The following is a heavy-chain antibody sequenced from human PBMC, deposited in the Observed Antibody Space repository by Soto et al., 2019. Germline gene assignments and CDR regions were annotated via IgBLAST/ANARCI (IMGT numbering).Heavy chain of an antibody. CDR2: ISTSGSTI. CDR1: GFSFNTYE. D-gene: IGHD1-26*01. CDR3: AYGGSWDY. Sequence: EVQLVESGGGLVQPGGSLRLSCAASGFSFNTYEMNWVRQAPGKGLEWVSYISTSGSTIYYADSVKGRFTISRDNGKNSLYLQMNSLRAEDTAVYYCAYGGSWDYWGQGTQVTVYS. V-gene: IGHV3-48*03. J-gene: IGHJ4*02.